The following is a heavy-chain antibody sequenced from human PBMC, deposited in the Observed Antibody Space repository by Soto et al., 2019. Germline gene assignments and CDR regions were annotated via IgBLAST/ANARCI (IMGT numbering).Heavy chain of an antibody. CDR3: ASVAKTINWPDN. CDR1: GGSISSGGYS. CDR2: IYHSGST. V-gene: IGHV4-30-2*01. J-gene: IGHJ5*02. Sequence: SETLSLTCAVSGGSISSGGYSWSWIRQPPGKGLEWIGYIYHSGSTYYNPSLKSRVTISVDRSKNQFSLKLSSVTAADTAVYYCASVAKTINWPDNWGQGTLVTVSS.